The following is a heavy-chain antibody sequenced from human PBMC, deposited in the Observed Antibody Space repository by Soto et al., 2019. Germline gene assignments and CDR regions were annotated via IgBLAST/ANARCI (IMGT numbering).Heavy chain of an antibody. J-gene: IGHJ4*02. Sequence: QVHLEELGGGLVKPGGSLRLSCTASGFIFSDYYMSWIRQAPGKGLEWVSDISNSGRITHHADSVEGRFTISRDNAKDSLYLQMNSLRPEDSAIYFCASDHGGGGLTLEYWGQGTLVTVSS. CDR2: ISNSGRIT. D-gene: IGHD3-16*01. CDR3: ASDHGGGGLTLEY. CDR1: GFIFSDYY. V-gene: IGHV3-11*01.